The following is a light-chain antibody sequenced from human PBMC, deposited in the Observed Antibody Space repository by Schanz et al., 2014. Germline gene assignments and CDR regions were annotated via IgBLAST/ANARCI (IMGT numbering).Light chain of an antibody. V-gene: IGLV2-14*02. Sequence: QSALTQPASVSGSPGQSITISCTGTSSDVGSYNLVSWYQQHPGKAPKLMIYEGTKRPSGVSDRFSGSKSGKTASLTVSGLQAEDEADYYCSSYAGSNKEVFGGGTKLTVL. CDR1: SSDVGSYNL. CDR2: EGT. J-gene: IGLJ3*02. CDR3: SSYAGSNKEV.